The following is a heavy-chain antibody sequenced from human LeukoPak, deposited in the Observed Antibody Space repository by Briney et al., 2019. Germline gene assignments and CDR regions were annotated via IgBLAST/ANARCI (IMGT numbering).Heavy chain of an antibody. J-gene: IGHJ4*02. CDR3: ARALRYSPDY. Sequence: SETLSLTCTVSGGSISSGGYYWSWIRQRPGKGLEWIGYIYYSGSTYYNPSLKSRVTMSVDTSKNQFSLKLSSVTAADTAVYYCARALRYSPDYWGQGTLVTVSS. CDR2: IYYSGST. V-gene: IGHV4-31*03. D-gene: IGHD3-9*01. CDR1: GGSISSGGYY.